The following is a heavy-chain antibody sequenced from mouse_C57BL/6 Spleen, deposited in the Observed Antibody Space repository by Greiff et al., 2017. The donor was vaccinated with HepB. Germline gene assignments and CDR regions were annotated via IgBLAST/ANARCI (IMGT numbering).Heavy chain of an antibody. CDR1: GFTFSDYG. CDR3: ASRTGRDYAMDY. CDR2: ISSGSSTI. J-gene: IGHJ4*01. V-gene: IGHV5-17*01. Sequence: EVKVEESGGGLVKPGGSLKLSCAASGFTFSDYGMHWVRQAPEKGLEWVAYISSGSSTIYYADTVKGRFTISRDNAKNTLFLQMTSLRSEDTAMYYCASRTGRDYAMDYWGQGTSVTVSS.